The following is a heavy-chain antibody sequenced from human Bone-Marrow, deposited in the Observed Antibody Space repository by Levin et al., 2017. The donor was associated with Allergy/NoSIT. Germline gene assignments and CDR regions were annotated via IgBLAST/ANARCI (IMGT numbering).Heavy chain of an antibody. CDR1: GFTFSSYG. J-gene: IGHJ4*02. V-gene: IGHV3-30*18. CDR3: AKDRRGSPGY. CDR2: ISYDGSNK. Sequence: GGSLRLSCAASGFTFSSYGMHWVRQAPGKGLEWVAVISYDGSNKYYADSVKGRFTISRDNSKNTLYLQMNSLRAEDTAVYYCAKDRRGSPGYWGQGTLVTVSS. D-gene: IGHD3-10*01.